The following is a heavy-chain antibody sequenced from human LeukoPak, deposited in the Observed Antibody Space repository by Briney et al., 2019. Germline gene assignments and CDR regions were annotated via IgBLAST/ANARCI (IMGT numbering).Heavy chain of an antibody. V-gene: IGHV4-38-2*02. Sequence: PSETLSLTCTVSGYSISSGYYWGWIRQPPGKGLEWIGTIYHSGSSYYNPSLKSRVTISVDTSKNQFSLQLNSVTAADTALFFCARVGYYPDYYMDVWGKGATVTVSS. D-gene: IGHD2-21*01. CDR1: GYSISSGYY. J-gene: IGHJ6*03. CDR2: IYHSGSS. CDR3: ARVGYYPDYYMDV.